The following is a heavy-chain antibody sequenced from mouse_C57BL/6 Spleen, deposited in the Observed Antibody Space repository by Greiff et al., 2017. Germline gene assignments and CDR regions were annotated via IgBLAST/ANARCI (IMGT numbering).Heavy chain of an antibody. J-gene: IGHJ4*01. Sequence: EVQLVQSGGGLVLPEGSLKLSCAASGFSFNTYAMHWVRQAPGKGLEWVAHIRSKNNNYATYYADSVKGRFTISRDDSESMLYLQMNNLKTEDTSMYYCVSEAMDYWGQGTSVTVSS. CDR3: VSEAMDY. V-gene: IGHV10-1*01. CDR1: GFSFNTYA. CDR2: IRSKNNNYAT.